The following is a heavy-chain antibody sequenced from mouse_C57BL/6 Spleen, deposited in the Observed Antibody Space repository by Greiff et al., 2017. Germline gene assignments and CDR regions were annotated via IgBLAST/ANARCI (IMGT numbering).Heavy chain of an antibody. CDR1: GYTFTSYW. Sequence: QVQLQQPGAELVRPGTSVKLSCKASGYTFTSYWMHWVKQRPGQGLEWIGVIDPSDSYTNYNQKFKGKATLTVDTSSSTAYMQLSSLTSEDAAVYYCARRSGNYFDYWGQGTTLTVSS. J-gene: IGHJ2*01. D-gene: IGHD3-2*02. CDR2: IDPSDSYT. CDR3: ARRSGNYFDY. V-gene: IGHV1-59*01.